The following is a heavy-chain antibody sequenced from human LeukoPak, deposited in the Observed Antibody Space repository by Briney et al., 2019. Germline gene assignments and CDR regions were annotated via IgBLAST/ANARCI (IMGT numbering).Heavy chain of an antibody. CDR3: ARGMRVPAAMRDDYYYYYMDV. Sequence: GASVKVSCKASGYTFTSYYMHWVRQAPGQGLEWMGIINPSGGSTSYAQKFQGRVTMTRDTSTSTVYMELSSLRSEDTAVYYCARGMRVPAAMRDDYYYYYMDVWGKGTTVTVSS. CDR1: GYTFTSYY. V-gene: IGHV1-46*01. CDR2: INPSGGST. D-gene: IGHD2-2*01. J-gene: IGHJ6*03.